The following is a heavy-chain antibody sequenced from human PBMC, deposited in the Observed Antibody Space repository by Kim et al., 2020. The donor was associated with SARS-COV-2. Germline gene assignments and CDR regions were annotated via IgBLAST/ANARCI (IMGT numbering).Heavy chain of an antibody. V-gene: IGHV3-23*01. Sequence: GGSLRLSCAASGFTFSSYAMSWVRQAPGKGLEWVSAISGSGGSTYYADSVKGRFTISRDNSKNTLYLQMNSLRAEDTAVYYCAKGGLFPYCSSTSCPFDYWGQGTLVTVSS. CDR1: GFTFSSYA. J-gene: IGHJ4*02. CDR3: AKGGLFPYCSSTSCPFDY. CDR2: ISGSGGST. D-gene: IGHD2-2*01.